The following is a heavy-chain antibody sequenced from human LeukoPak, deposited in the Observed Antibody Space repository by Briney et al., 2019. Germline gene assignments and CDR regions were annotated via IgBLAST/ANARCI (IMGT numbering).Heavy chain of an antibody. Sequence: GASVKVSCKASGYTFTGYYMHWVRQAPGQGLEWMGWINPNSGGTNYPQKFQGRVTMTRDTSISTAYMELSRLRSDDTAVYYCARDGCESAYRAFDYWGQGTLVTVSS. V-gene: IGHV1-2*02. D-gene: IGHD3-3*01. CDR1: GYTFTGYY. CDR3: ARDGCESAYRAFDY. J-gene: IGHJ4*02. CDR2: INPNSGGT.